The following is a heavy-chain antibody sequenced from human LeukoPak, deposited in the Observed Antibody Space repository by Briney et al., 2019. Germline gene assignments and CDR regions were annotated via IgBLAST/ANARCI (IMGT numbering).Heavy chain of an antibody. CDR3: ARQARIIAARSYYYGMDV. CDR1: GGSFSGYY. Sequence: PSETLSLTCAVYGGSFSGYYWSWIRQPPGKGLEWIGEINHSGSTNYSPSLKSRVTISVDTSKNQFSLKLSSVTAADTAVYYCARQARIIAARSYYYGMDVWGQGTTVTVSS. J-gene: IGHJ6*02. V-gene: IGHV4-34*01. CDR2: INHSGST. D-gene: IGHD6-6*01.